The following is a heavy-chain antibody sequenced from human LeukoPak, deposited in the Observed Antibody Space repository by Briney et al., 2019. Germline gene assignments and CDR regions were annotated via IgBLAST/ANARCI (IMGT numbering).Heavy chain of an antibody. V-gene: IGHV3-48*01. D-gene: IGHD3-22*01. CDR3: ARFYDSSGYYSTGFDY. Sequence: GGSLRLSCAASGFTFSSYSMNWVRQAPGKGLEWVSYISSSSSTIYYADSVKGRFTISRDNAKNSLYLQMNSLRAEDTAVYYCARFYDSSGYYSTGFDYWGQGTLVTVSS. J-gene: IGHJ4*02. CDR1: GFTFSSYS. CDR2: ISSSSSTI.